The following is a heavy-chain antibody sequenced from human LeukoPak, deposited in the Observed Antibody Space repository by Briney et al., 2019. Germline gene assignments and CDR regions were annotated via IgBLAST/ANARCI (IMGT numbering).Heavy chain of an antibody. V-gene: IGHV3-49*04. D-gene: IGHD6-13*01. Sequence: GGSLRLSCTASGFTFGDYAMSWVRQAPGKGLEWVGFIRSKAYGGTTEYAASVKGRFTISRDNSKNTLYLQMNSLRAEDTAVYYCARDLRQQLHDAFDIWGQGTMVTVSS. J-gene: IGHJ3*02. CDR3: ARDLRQQLHDAFDI. CDR1: GFTFGDYA. CDR2: IRSKAYGGTT.